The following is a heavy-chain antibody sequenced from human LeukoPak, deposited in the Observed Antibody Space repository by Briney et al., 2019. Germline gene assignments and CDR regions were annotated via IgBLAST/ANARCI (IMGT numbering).Heavy chain of an antibody. J-gene: IGHJ4*02. CDR1: GYRFTSYW. CDR3: ARRAVEVDY. CDR2: IHPGDSIS. Sequence: GESLKISCKGSGYRFTSYWIGWVRRTPGKGLEWMGIIHPGDSISRYSPSFQGQVSISVDKSINTAYLQWGSLKASDTAMYYCARRAVEVDYWGQGTLVTVSS. D-gene: IGHD4-23*01. V-gene: IGHV5-51*01.